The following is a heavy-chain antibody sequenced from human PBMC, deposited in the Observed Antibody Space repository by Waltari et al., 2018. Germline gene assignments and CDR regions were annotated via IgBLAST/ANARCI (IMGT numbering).Heavy chain of an antibody. CDR3: ARGPVPLYYFDY. Sequence: QLQLQESGPGLVKPSETLSLTCTVSGGSISSRRYYWGWIRQPPGKGLEWIGSIYYSGSTYYNPSLKSRVTISVDTSKNQFSLKLSSVTAADTAVYYCARGPVPLYYFDYWGQGTLVTVSS. CDR2: IYYSGST. V-gene: IGHV4-39*07. CDR1: GGSISSRRYY. J-gene: IGHJ4*02. D-gene: IGHD6-6*01.